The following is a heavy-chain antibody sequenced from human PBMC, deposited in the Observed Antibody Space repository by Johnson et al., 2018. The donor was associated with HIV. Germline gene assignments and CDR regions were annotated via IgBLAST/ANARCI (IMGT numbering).Heavy chain of an antibody. V-gene: IGHV3-30*04. D-gene: IGHD6-6*01. CDR2: ISSDGSGK. Sequence: QMQLVESGGGVVQPGRSLRLSCAASGFTFSSYAFHWVRQAPGKGLEWVALISSDGSGKYYADSVKGRSTISRDNSKNTLYLQMHSLTPEDTAVYYCAKVHIAARWSDAFDIWGQGTMVTVSS. CDR3: AKVHIAARWSDAFDI. J-gene: IGHJ3*02. CDR1: GFTFSSYA.